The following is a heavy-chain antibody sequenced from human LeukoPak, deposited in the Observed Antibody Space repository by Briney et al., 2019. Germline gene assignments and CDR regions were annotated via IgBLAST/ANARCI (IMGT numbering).Heavy chain of an antibody. CDR1: GFTFSSYW. V-gene: IGHV3-7*01. D-gene: IGHD3-10*01. Sequence: GGSLRLSCAASGFTFSSYWMSWVRQAPGKGLEWVANIKQDGSEKYYVDSVKGRFTISRDNAKNSLYLQMNSLRAEDTAVYYCARNRITMVQGVNPRHYFDYWGQGTLVTVSS. J-gene: IGHJ4*02. CDR2: IKQDGSEK. CDR3: ARNRITMVQGVNPRHYFDY.